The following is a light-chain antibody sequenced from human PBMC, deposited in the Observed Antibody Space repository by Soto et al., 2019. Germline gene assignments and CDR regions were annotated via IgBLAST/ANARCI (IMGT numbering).Light chain of an antibody. J-gene: IGLJ2*01. CDR2: EVS. CDR3: SSYAGSNNLV. Sequence: QSALTQPPSASGSPGQSVTLSCTGTSSDVGGYNYVSWYQQHPGKAPKLMIDEVSKRPSGVPDRFSGSKSGNTASLTVSGLQAEDEADYYCSSYAGSNNLVFGGGTKVTVL. CDR1: SSDVGGYNY. V-gene: IGLV2-8*01.